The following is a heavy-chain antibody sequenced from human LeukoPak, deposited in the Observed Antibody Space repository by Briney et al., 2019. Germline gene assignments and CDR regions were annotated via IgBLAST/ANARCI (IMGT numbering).Heavy chain of an antibody. CDR3: ARHATVTTFTFAY. CDR1: GGSISSSSYC. D-gene: IGHD4-17*01. J-gene: IGHJ4*02. Sequence: PSETLSLTCTVSGGSISSSSYCWGWIRQPPGKQLEWIGSICYSGTAYYRPSFKSRVSISVDTSKSRFSLDLSSVTAADTALYYCARHATVTTFTFAYWGQGILATVSS. CDR2: ICYSGTA. V-gene: IGHV4-39*01.